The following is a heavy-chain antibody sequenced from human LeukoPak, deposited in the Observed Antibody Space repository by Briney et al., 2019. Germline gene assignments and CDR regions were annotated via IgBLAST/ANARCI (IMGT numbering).Heavy chain of an antibody. CDR2: IYYSGST. J-gene: IGHJ3*02. V-gene: IGHV4-61*01. CDR3: AREREYSSSWYAFDI. D-gene: IGHD6-13*01. Sequence: SETLSLTCTVSGGSVSSGSYYWSWIRQPPGKGLEWIGYIYYSGSTNYNPSLKSRVTISVDTSKNQFSLKLSSVTAADTAVYYCAREREYSSSWYAFDIWGQGTMVTVSS. CDR1: GGSVSSGSYY.